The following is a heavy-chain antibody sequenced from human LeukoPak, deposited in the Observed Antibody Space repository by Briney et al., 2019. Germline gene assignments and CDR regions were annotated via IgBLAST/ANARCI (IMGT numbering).Heavy chain of an antibody. V-gene: IGHV3-21*01. CDR3: GTEPSCGSYSAYYYYYMDV. D-gene: IGHD1-26*01. CDR2: ITSSSSYI. J-gene: IGHJ6*03. CDR1: GFTFSNYN. Sequence: GGSLRLSCAASGFTFSNYNMNWVRHAPGKGLEWVSSITSSSSYIYYADSVKGRFTISRDNAKNSLYLQMNSLRAEDTAVYYCGTEPSCGSYSAYYYYYMDVWGKGTTVIVSS.